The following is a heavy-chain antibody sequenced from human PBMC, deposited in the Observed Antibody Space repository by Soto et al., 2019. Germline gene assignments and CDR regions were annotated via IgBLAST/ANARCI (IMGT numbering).Heavy chain of an antibody. J-gene: IGHJ4*02. V-gene: IGHV3-23*01. D-gene: IGHD1-1*01. Sequence: GGSLRLSCAASGFTFSTYAMNWLRQAPGKGLEWVSDINGGGGSTNYAESLKGRFTISRDNSKNTLYLQMNSLRAEDTAVYYCAKEVQSLFDYWGQGTLVTVSS. CDR1: GFTFSTYA. CDR3: AKEVQSLFDY. CDR2: INGGGGST.